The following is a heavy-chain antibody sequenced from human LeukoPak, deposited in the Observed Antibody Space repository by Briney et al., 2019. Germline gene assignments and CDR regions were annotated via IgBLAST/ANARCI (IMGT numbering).Heavy chain of an antibody. D-gene: IGHD6-6*01. J-gene: IGHJ4*02. CDR1: GFTFSNYW. Sequence: GGSLRLSCAASGFTFSNYWMHWVRQGPGKGLVWVSRISPDGSTTTYADSVKGRFIISRDSAQNTVYLQMSSLRLEDTAVYYCAREYSGSSGRAFDYWGQGTLVTASS. CDR2: ISPDGSTT. CDR3: AREYSGSSGRAFDY. V-gene: IGHV3-74*01.